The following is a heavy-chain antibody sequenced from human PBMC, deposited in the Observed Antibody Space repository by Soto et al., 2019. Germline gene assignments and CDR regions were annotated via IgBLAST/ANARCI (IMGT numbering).Heavy chain of an antibody. CDR2: IYYSGST. J-gene: IGHJ4*02. CDR1: GGSISSGGYY. V-gene: IGHV4-31*03. D-gene: IGHD6-13*01. Sequence: QVQLQESGPGLVKPSQTLSLTCTVSGGSISSGGYYWSWIRQHPGKGLEWIGYIYYSGSTYYNPSLKSRVNISVDTSKXXXXXXLSXXXXXXXXVXXXAXVRTGSSSWYFDYWGQGTLVTVSS. CDR3: AXVRTGSSSWYFDY.